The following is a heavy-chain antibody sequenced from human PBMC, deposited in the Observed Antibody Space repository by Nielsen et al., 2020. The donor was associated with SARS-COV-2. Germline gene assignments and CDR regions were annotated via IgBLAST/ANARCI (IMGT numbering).Heavy chain of an antibody. CDR2: ISPTNTYI. D-gene: IGHD3-9*01. V-gene: IGHV3-21*01. Sequence: GESLKISCAASGFYFKNYNMNWIRQAPGKGLEWVASISPTNTYIHYADSLKGRFTISRDNAKNSLYLEVSSLRAEDTAVYYCAREGIDWYYFDYWGQGALVTVSS. CDR3: AREGIDWYYFDY. J-gene: IGHJ4*02. CDR1: GFYFKNYN.